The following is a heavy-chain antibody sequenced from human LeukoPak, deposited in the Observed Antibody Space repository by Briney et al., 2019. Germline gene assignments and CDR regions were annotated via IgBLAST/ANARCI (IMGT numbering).Heavy chain of an antibody. V-gene: IGHV4-39*07. Sequence: SETLSLTCTVSGGSISSGDYYWGWIRQPPGKGLEWIGSIYHSGSTYYNPSLKSRVTISVDTSKNQFSLKPSSVTAADTAVYYCARDIVVVPAAIDRSAYFDYWGQGTLVTVSS. CDR2: IYHSGST. D-gene: IGHD2-2*01. J-gene: IGHJ4*02. CDR3: ARDIVVVPAAIDRSAYFDY. CDR1: GGSISSGDYY.